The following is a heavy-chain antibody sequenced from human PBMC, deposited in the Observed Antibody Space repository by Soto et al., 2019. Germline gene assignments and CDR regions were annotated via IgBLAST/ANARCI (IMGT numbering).Heavy chain of an antibody. Sequence: SETLSLTCKVSGVSISSYWWTWIRQPPGKGLEWIGYISNIGTTNYNPSLKSRVSISADRSKNQFSLSLTSVTAADKAFYYCASNTSRGSDWPPDYCGQGTLVTVSS. CDR3: ASNTSRGSDWPPDY. V-gene: IGHV4-59*01. J-gene: IGHJ4*02. CDR1: GVSISSYW. CDR2: ISNIGTT. D-gene: IGHD6-19*01.